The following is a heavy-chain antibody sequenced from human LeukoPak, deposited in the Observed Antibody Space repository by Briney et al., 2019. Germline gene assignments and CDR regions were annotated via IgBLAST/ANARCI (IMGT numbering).Heavy chain of an antibody. J-gene: IGHJ4*02. CDR2: IWYDGSNK. Sequence: PGGSLRLSCAASGFTFSSYGMHWVRQAPGKGLEWVAVIWYDGSNKYYADSVKGRFTISRDNSKNTLYLQMNSLRAEDTAVYYCARARFLEWLLDYWGQGTLVTVSS. CDR1: GFTFSSYG. D-gene: IGHD3-3*01. CDR3: ARARFLEWLLDY. V-gene: IGHV3-33*01.